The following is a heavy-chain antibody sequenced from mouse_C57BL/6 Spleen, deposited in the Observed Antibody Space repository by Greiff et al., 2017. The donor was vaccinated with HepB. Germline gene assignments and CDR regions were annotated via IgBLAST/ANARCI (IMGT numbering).Heavy chain of an antibody. D-gene: IGHD1-1*01. V-gene: IGHV5-17*01. CDR2: ISSGSSTI. CDR3: ARRAPTVPRAMDY. Sequence: DVKLVESGGGLVKPGGSLKLSCAASGFTFSDYGMHWVRQAPEKGLEWVAYISSGSSTIYYADTVKGRFTISRDNAKNTLFLQMTSLRSEDTAMYYCARRAPTVPRAMDYWGQGTSVTVSS. CDR1: GFTFSDYG. J-gene: IGHJ4*01.